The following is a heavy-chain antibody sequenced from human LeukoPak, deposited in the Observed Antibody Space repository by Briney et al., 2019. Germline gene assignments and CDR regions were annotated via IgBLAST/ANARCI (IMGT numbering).Heavy chain of an antibody. CDR1: GFTFSSYA. J-gene: IGHJ4*02. V-gene: IGHV3-48*02. D-gene: IGHD5-12*01. Sequence: PGGSLRLSCAASGFTFSSYAMSWVRQAPGKGLEWVSYISSSSSTIYYADSVKGRFTISRDNAKNSLYLQMNSLRDEDTAVYYCARVAAYSGYGDYFDYWGQGTLVTVSS. CDR2: ISSSSSTI. CDR3: ARVAAYSGYGDYFDY.